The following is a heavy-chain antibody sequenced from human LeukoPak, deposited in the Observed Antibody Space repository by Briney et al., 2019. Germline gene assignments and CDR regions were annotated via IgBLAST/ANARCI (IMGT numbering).Heavy chain of an antibody. J-gene: IGHJ4*02. CDR3: ARSPPGWYYDNSGQYYFDT. V-gene: IGHV4-59*08. CDR2: IYYSGGT. D-gene: IGHD3-22*01. Sequence: ETLSLTCTVSGGSXSSYYWSWIRQPPGKGLEWIGYIYYSGGTNYNPSLKSRVTISLDTSKTHFSLTLSSPTAADTAVYYCARSPPGWYYDNSGQYYFDTWGQGALVTVSS. CDR1: GGSXSSYY.